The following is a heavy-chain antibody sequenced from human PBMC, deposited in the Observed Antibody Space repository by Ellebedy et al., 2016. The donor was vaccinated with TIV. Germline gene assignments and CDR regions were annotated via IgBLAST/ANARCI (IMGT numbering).Heavy chain of an antibody. V-gene: IGHV3-49*03. CDR3: GGHPYSSGWN. D-gene: IGHD6-19*01. Sequence: GESLKISXTASGFTFGDYTMTWFRQAPGKGLEWVGFVRKKAYGGTTEYAASVKGRFTISRDDSKSIAYLQMNSLKTEDTAVYYCGGHPYSSGWNWGQGTLVTVSS. CDR2: VRKKAYGGTT. J-gene: IGHJ4*02. CDR1: GFTFGDYT.